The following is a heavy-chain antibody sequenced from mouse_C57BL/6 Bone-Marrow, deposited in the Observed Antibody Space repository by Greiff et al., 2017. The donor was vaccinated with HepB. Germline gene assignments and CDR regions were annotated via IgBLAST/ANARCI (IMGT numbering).Heavy chain of an antibody. J-gene: IGHJ4*01. CDR2: IYPRSGNT. CDR1: GYTFTSYG. Sequence: QVQLQQSGAELARPGASVKLSCKASGYTFTSYGISWVKQRTGQGLEWIGEIYPRSGNTYYNEKFKGKATLTADKSSSTAYMELRSLTSEDSAVYFCAREEFIYYGSNFLYDAMDYWGQGTSVTVSS. V-gene: IGHV1-81*01. CDR3: AREEFIYYGSNFLYDAMDY. D-gene: IGHD1-1*01.